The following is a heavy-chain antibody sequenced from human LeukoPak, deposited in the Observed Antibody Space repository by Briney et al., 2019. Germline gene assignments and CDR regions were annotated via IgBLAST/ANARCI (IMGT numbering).Heavy chain of an antibody. CDR1: GGSFSGYY. J-gene: IGHJ6*03. D-gene: IGHD2-8*01. V-gene: IGHV4-34*01. CDR3: VGGQFCSNGVCYSDYLYYYYMDV. Sequence: SETLSLTCAVYGGSFSGYYWTWIRQSPGKGLEWIGENNHRGSTNYNLSLKSRVTISVDTSQNQFSLKLSSVTAADTGLYYCVGGQFCSNGVCYSDYLYYYYMDVWGKGTTVTVSS. CDR2: NNHRGST.